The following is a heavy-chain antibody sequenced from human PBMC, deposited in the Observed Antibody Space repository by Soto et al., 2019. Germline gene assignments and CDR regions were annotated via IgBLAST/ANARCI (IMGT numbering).Heavy chain of an antibody. V-gene: IGHV3-33*01. J-gene: IGHJ6*02. Sequence: QVQLVESGGGVVQPGRSLRLSCAASGFTFSSYGMHWVRQAPGKGLEWVAVIWYDGSNKYYADSVKGRFTISRDNSKNTLYLQMNSRRAEDTAVYYCARSGIAVAGNRAHYYYGMDVWGQGTTVTVSS. D-gene: IGHD6-19*01. CDR1: GFTFSSYG. CDR3: ARSGIAVAGNRAHYYYGMDV. CDR2: IWYDGSNK.